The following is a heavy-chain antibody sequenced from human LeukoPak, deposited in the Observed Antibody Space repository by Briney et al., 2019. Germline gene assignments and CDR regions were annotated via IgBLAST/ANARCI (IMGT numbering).Heavy chain of an antibody. CDR3: TAGLGKTDDDS. J-gene: IGHJ4*02. CDR2: VRTTAEGVKT. CDR1: GFNFNDAW. D-gene: IGHD4-11*01. Sequence: SGGSLRLSCEGSGFNFNDAWMSWIRQAPGKGLEWVGRVRTTAEGVKTDYAAPVRGRFIISRDDSKNMVFLQMNRLETEDTAIYYCTAGLGKTDDDSWGQGTLVTVSS. V-gene: IGHV3-15*01.